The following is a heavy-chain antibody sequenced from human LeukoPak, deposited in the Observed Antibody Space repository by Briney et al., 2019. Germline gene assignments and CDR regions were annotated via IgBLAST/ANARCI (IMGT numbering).Heavy chain of an antibody. V-gene: IGHV4-4*07. CDR1: GGSISSYY. J-gene: IGHJ4*02. CDR3: ARGYCSGGSCYPSGFDY. Sequence: PSETLSLTCTVSGGSISSYYWSWIRQPAGKGLEWIGRIYTSGSTNYNPSLKSRVTMSVDTSKNQFSLKLSSVTAADTAVYYCARGYCSGGSCYPSGFDYWGQGTLVTVS. CDR2: IYTSGST. D-gene: IGHD2-15*01.